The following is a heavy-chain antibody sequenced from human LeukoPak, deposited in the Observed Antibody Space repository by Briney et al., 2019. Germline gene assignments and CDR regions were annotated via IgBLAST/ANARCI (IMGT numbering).Heavy chain of an antibody. CDR1: GGTFSSYA. J-gene: IGHJ4*02. D-gene: IGHD3-10*01. CDR3: ATPLYGSGSYGPDY. V-gene: IGHV1-69*05. Sequence: ASVKVSCKASGGTFSSYAISWVRQAPGQGLEWMGGIIPIFGTANYAQKFQGRVTITTDESTSTAYMELSSLRSEDTAVYYCATPLYGSGSYGPDYWGQGTLVTVSS. CDR2: IIPIFGTA.